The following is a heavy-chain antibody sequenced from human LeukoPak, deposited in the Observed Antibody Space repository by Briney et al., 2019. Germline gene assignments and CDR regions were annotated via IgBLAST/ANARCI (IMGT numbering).Heavy chain of an antibody. CDR3: ARGFEELPDY. CDR2: INHSGST. CDR1: GGSFSGYY. D-gene: IGHD1-26*01. J-gene: IGHJ4*02. Sequence: ASETLSLTCAVYGGSFSGYYWSWIRQPPGKGLEWIGEINHSGSTNYNPSLKSRVTISVDTSKNQFSLKLSSVTAADTAVYYCARGFEELPDYWGQGTLVTVSS. V-gene: IGHV4-34*01.